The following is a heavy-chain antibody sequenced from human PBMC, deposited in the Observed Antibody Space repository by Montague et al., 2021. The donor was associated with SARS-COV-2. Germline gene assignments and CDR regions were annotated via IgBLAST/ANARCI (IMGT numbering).Heavy chain of an antibody. CDR1: GFTVSSNN. J-gene: IGHJ6*02. Sequence: SRRLSCAASGFTVSSNNMSWVRQAPGKGLEWVSVIYSGGSTQYADSVKGRFTISRDKSNYTLYLQMNSLRAEDTAVYYCAARADYYYGMDVWGQGTSVTVSS. V-gene: IGHV3-66*01. CDR3: AARADYYYGMDV. CDR2: IYSGGST.